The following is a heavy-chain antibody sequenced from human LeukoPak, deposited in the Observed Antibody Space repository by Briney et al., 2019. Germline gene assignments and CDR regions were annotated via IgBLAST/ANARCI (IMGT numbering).Heavy chain of an antibody. D-gene: IGHD3-10*01. CDR2: WHDGSHK. Sequence: GGSLRLSCAASGFSFDTYAMHWVRQAPGQGLEWVALWHDGSHKFYSNSVRGQFTISRDNSKNTVYLQMNNLRPDDTAVYYCAREIFGSGSYPDFRGQGTLVTVSS. J-gene: IGHJ4*02. V-gene: IGHV3-33*01. CDR3: AREIFGSGSYPDF. CDR1: GFSFDTYA.